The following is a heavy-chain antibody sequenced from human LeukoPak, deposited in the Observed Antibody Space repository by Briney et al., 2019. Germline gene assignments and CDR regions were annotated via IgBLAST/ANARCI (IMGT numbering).Heavy chain of an antibody. V-gene: IGHV3-23*01. CDR3: AKDRERHSSGWYYFDS. D-gene: IGHD6-19*01. J-gene: IGHJ4*02. CDR2: ISGSGGST. Sequence: PGGSLRLSCAASGFTFSSYAMSWVRQAPGKGLEWVSAISGSGGSTYYADSVKGRFTISRDNSKNTLYLQMNSLRAEDTAVYYCAKDRERHSSGWYYFDSWGQGTLVTVSS. CDR1: GFTFSSYA.